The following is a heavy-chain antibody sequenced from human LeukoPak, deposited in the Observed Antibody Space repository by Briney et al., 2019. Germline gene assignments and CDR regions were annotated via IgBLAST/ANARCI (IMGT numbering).Heavy chain of an antibody. V-gene: IGHV3-30*02. CDR2: IRSDGNKQ. CDR1: GFTFSSYG. Sequence: GGSLRLSCAASGFTFSSYGIHWARQTPGKGLEWVAFIRSDGNKQNYADSVKGRFTISRDNSKNTVYLRMDSLRAEDTAVYYCAKDDPFFDYWGQGILVTVSS. CDR3: AKDDPFFDY. J-gene: IGHJ4*02.